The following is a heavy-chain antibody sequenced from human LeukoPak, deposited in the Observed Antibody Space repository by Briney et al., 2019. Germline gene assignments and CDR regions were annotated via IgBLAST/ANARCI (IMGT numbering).Heavy chain of an antibody. CDR1: GGTFSSYA. D-gene: IGHD2/OR15-2a*01. CDR2: INPAGGDT. V-gene: IGHV1-3*01. J-gene: IGHJ5*02. CDR3: ATDCNSINCP. Sequence: GASVKVSCKASGGTFSSYAISWVRQAPGQRHEWMGWINPAGGDTKYSQKFQGRVTVTWDTSATTAYMELSSLGSEDTAVYYCATDCNSINCPWGQGTLVAVSS.